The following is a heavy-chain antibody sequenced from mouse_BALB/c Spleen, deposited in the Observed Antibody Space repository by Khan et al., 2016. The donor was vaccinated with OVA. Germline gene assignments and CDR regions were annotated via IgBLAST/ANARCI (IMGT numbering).Heavy chain of an antibody. J-gene: IGHJ2*01. V-gene: IGHV3-2*02. Sequence: EVELVESGPGLVKPSQSLSLTCTVTGYSITSDYAWNWIRQFPGNKLEWMGFISYSGNTNYNPSLKSRISITRDTSKNQFFLQLTSVTTEDTATXYCARICGGDFDYWGQGTTLTVSS. CDR2: ISYSGNT. CDR1: GYSITSDYA. CDR3: ARICGGDFDY.